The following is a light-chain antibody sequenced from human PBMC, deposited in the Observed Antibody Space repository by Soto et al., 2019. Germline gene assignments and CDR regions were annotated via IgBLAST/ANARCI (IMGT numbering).Light chain of an antibody. V-gene: IGKV1-5*01. CDR3: QQYKSYKT. CDR1: QTISSG. J-gene: IGKJ1*01. Sequence: DIPMTQSPSTLSESVGDRVTITCRASQTISSGLAWYQQKPGKAPKVLIYDASTLESGVPSRFSGSGSGTELPLTISSLQHDDFATYYCQQYKSYKTFGQGTKLEIK. CDR2: DAS.